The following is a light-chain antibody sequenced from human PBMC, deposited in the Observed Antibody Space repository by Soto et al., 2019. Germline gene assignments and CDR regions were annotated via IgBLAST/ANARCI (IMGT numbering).Light chain of an antibody. J-gene: IGKJ2*01. Sequence: DIQMTQSPSSLSASVGDRVTITCRASQSIGYYLNWYQQKPGTAPKRLIYAASSLQSGVPSRFSGSGSGTDVTLTISSLQPEDFATYYCQQSYSTPQNTFGQGTKLEIK. CDR3: QQSYSTPQNT. CDR2: AAS. V-gene: IGKV1-39*01. CDR1: QSIGYY.